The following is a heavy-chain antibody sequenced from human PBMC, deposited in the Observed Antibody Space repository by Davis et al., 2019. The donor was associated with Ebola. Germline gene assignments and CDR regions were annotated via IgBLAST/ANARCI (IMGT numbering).Heavy chain of an antibody. CDR1: GFTFSSYW. CDR3: ARAWEVVVTARDAFDI. CDR2: INSDGSST. V-gene: IGHV3-74*01. D-gene: IGHD2-21*02. J-gene: IGHJ3*02. Sequence: GESLKISCAASGFTFSSYWMHWVRQAPGKGLVWVSRINSDGSSTSYADFVKGRFTISRDNAKNTLYLQMNSLRAEDTAVYYCARAWEVVVTARDAFDIWGQGTMVTVSS.